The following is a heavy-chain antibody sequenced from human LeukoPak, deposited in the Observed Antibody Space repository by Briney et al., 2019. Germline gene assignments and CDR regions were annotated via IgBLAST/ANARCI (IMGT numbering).Heavy chain of an antibody. CDR2: ISSSGSTI. J-gene: IGHJ4*02. Sequence: GGALRLSCAASGFTFSDYYMSWIRQAPGKGLEGVSYISSSGSTIYYADSVKGRFTISRDNAKNSLYLQMNSLRTEDTAVYYCARIHDYGDYEDYWGQGTLVTVSS. D-gene: IGHD4-17*01. CDR1: GFTFSDYY. V-gene: IGHV3-11*01. CDR3: ARIHDYGDYEDY.